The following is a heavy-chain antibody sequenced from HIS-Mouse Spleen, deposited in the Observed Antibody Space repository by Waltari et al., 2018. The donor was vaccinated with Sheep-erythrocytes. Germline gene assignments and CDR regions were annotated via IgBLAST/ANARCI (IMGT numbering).Heavy chain of an antibody. CDR3: AQTGATTPHFDY. J-gene: IGHJ4*02. V-gene: IGHV1-69*04. Sequence: QVQLVQSGAEVKKPGSSVKVSCKASGGTFSSYAISWVRQAPGQGLEWMGRIIPILGIANYAQKFQGRVTITADKSTSTAYMELSSLRSEDTAVYYCAQTGATTPHFDYWGQGTLVTVPS. CDR2: IIPILGIA. CDR1: GGTFSSYA. D-gene: IGHD1-26*01.